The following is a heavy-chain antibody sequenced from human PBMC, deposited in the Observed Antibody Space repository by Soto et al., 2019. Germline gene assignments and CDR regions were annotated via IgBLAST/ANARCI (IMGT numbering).Heavy chain of an antibody. CDR3: ITDCYTTSIIVRFDY. J-gene: IGHJ4*01. D-gene: IGHD2-2*02. CDR2: VKSKNDGGTT. Sequence: GGSLRLSCAASGFTFSNAWINWVRQAPGKGLEWVGRVKSKNDGGTTDFAAPVKGRFAISRDDSKNMVYLEMNSLQTEDTAIYYCITDCYTTSIIVRFDYWGHGTQVTVSS. V-gene: IGHV3-15*07. CDR1: GFTFSNAW.